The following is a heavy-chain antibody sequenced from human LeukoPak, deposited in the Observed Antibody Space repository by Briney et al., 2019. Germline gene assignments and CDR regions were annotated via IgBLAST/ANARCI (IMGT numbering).Heavy chain of an antibody. D-gene: IGHD3-3*01. CDR2: ISGSGGST. CDR1: GFTFSSYA. V-gene: IGHV3-23*01. Sequence: GRSLRLSCAASGFTFSSYAMSWVRQAPGKGLEWVSAISGSGGSTYYADSVKGRFTISRDNSKNTLYLQMNSLRAEDTAVYYCAKVLRFLEWLGGDYWGQGTLVTVSS. CDR3: AKVLRFLEWLGGDY. J-gene: IGHJ4*02.